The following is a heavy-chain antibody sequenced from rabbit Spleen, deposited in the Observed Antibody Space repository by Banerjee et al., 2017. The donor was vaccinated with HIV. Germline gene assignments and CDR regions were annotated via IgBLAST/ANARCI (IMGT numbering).Heavy chain of an antibody. J-gene: IGHJ2*01. CDR3: ASNYVNAFDP. V-gene: IGHV1S45*01. CDR1: GFSFSSNW. Sequence: QQQLEKSGGGMVKPGGTLTLTCTVSGFSFSSNWICWVRQAPGKGLEWIACIDTNDGDTAYANWPKGRFTISKTSSTTVTLQMTSLTAADSATYFCASNYVNAFDPWGPGTLVTVS. CDR2: IDTNDGDT. D-gene: IGHD1-1*01.